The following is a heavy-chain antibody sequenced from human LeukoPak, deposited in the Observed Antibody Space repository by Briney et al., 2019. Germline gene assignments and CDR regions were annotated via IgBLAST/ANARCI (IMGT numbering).Heavy chain of an antibody. D-gene: IGHD4-17*01. CDR3: ARGGKDRYGSSDY. Sequence: ESLKTSCKASGYSCTNYWIGWLRQMPGKDLEWRGKIHHGDSDTRYSPSFQGQVTMSVDESITTAYLQWSSLKASDSAMYYCARGGKDRYGSSDYWGQGTLVTVSS. CDR1: GYSCTNYW. CDR2: IHHGDSDT. V-gene: IGHV5-51*01. J-gene: IGHJ4*02.